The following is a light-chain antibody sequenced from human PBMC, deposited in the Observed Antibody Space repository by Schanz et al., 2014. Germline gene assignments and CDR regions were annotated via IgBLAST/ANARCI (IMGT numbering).Light chain of an antibody. CDR2: GSF. CDR3: QHYGTSSWT. V-gene: IGKV3-20*01. Sequence: EIVMTQSPATLSVSPGERATLSCRASESVSSSYLAWYQQKAGQAPRLLIFGSFERATGTPNRFSGSGSGTDFTLTISRLEPEDFAVYYCQHYGTSSWTFGQGTKVEVK. J-gene: IGKJ1*01. CDR1: ESVSSSY.